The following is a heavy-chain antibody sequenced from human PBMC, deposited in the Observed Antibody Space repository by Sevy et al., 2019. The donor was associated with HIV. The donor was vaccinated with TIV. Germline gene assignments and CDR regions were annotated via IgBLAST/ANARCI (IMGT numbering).Heavy chain of an antibody. Sequence: SETLSLTCTVSGGSISSGDYYWSWIRQPPGKGLEWIGYIYYSGSTYYNPSLKSRVTISVDTSKNQFSLKLSSVTAADTAVYYCARFSSWYEFSRFDYWGQGTLVTVS. D-gene: IGHD6-13*01. CDR1: GGSISSGDYY. V-gene: IGHV4-30-4*01. CDR3: ARFSSWYEFSRFDY. J-gene: IGHJ4*02. CDR2: IYYSGST.